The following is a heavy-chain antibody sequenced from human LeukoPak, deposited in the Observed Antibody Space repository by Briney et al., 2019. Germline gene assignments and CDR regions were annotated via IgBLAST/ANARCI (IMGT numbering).Heavy chain of an antibody. CDR1: GGTFSSYA. J-gene: IGHJ4*02. Sequence: ASVKVSCKASGGTFSSYAISWVRQAPGQGLEWMGGIIPIFGTANYAQKFQGRATITADKSTSTAYMELSSLRSEDTAVYYCARDGYSYGWYYFDYWGQGTLVTVSS. CDR3: ARDGYSYGWYYFDY. V-gene: IGHV1-69*06. D-gene: IGHD5-18*01. CDR2: IIPIFGTA.